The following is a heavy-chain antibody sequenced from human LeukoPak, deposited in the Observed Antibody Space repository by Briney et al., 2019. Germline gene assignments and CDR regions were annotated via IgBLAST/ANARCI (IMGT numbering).Heavy chain of an antibody. CDR2: ITSTGGDT. CDR3: VIVRGYFDSSGTDY. Sequence: GGSLRLSCSASGFTFSSYTVHWVRQAPGKGLEFVSAITSTGGDTYYADSVTGSFTLSRDNSKNTLYLQMSSLRAEDTAVYYCVIVRGYFDSSGTDYWGQGTLVTVSS. V-gene: IGHV3-64D*06. J-gene: IGHJ4*02. CDR1: GFTFSSYT. D-gene: IGHD3-9*01.